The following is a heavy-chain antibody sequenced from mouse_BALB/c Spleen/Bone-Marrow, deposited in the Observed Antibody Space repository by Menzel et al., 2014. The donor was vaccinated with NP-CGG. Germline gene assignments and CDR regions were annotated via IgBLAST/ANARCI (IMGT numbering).Heavy chain of an antibody. CDR3: ARSQYGKGAVDY. CDR1: GYAFTNYL. D-gene: IGHD2-10*02. Sequence: VQLQQSGAELVRPGTSVKVSCKASGYAFTNYLIEWVKQRPGQGLEWIGVINPGSGGTNYNEKFKGKATLTADKSSSTAYMQLSSLTSDDSAVYFCARSQYGKGAVDYWGQGTSVTVSS. CDR2: INPGSGGT. V-gene: IGHV1-54*01. J-gene: IGHJ4*01.